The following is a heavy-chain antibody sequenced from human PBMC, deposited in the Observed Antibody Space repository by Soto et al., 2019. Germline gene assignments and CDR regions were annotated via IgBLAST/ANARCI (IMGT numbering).Heavy chain of an antibody. CDR2: IDPSDSYT. D-gene: IGHD3-9*01. Sequence: PGESLKISCKGSGYSFTSYWISWVRQMPGKGLEWMGRIDPSDSYTNYSPSFQGHVTISADKSISTAYLQWSSLKASDTAMYYCARLPPLGLYYDISTGSSRDYYYGMDVWGQGTTVTVSS. V-gene: IGHV5-10-1*01. CDR1: GYSFTSYW. J-gene: IGHJ6*02. CDR3: ARLPPLGLYYDISTGSSRDYYYGMDV.